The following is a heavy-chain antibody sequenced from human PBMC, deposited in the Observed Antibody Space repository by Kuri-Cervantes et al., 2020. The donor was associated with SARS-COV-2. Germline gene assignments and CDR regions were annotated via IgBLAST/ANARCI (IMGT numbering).Heavy chain of an antibody. CDR1: GYTLTELS. Sequence: ASVKVSCKVSGYTLTELSMHWVRQAPGKGLEWMGGFDPEDGETIYAQKFQGRVTMTEDTSTDTAYMELSSLRSEDTAVYYRATSCVLPAGAGPIFGVVIDGCNWFDPWGQGTLVTVSS. V-gene: IGHV1-24*01. CDR3: ATSCVLPAGAGPIFGVVIDGCNWFDP. D-gene: IGHD3-3*01. CDR2: FDPEDGET. J-gene: IGHJ5*02.